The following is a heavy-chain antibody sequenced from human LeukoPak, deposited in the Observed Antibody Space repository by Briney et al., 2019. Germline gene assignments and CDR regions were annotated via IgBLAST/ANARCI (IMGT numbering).Heavy chain of an antibody. J-gene: IGHJ4*02. V-gene: IGHV4-39*07. Sequence: SETLSLTCTVSGGSISSGGYYWSWIRQPPGKGLEWIGSIYYSGSTYYNPSLKSRVTISVDTSKNQFSLKLSSVTAADTAVYYCATAHYDILTGCNWGQGTLVTVSS. CDR1: GGSISSGGYY. CDR3: ATAHYDILTGCN. CDR2: IYYSGST. D-gene: IGHD3-9*01.